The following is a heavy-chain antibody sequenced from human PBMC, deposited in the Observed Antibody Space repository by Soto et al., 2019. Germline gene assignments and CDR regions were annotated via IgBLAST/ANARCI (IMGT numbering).Heavy chain of an antibody. CDR2: IYYSGST. J-gene: IGHJ4*02. CDR3: ARWDYGDLKFDY. CDR1: GGSISIGDYF. V-gene: IGHV4-30-4*02. D-gene: IGHD4-17*01. Sequence: SDTLSLTCTVSGGSISIGDYFWSWILQPPGKGLEWIGYIYYSGSTYYNPSLKSRVTISVDRSKNQFSLKLSSVTAADTAVYYCARWDYGDLKFDYWGQGTLVTVSS.